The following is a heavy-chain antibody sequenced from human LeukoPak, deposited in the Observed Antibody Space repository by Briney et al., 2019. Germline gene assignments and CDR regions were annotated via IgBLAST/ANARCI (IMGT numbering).Heavy chain of an antibody. J-gene: IGHJ4*02. CDR1: GGSISSGDYY. Sequence: SETLSLTCTVSGGSISSGDYYWSWIRQPPGKGLEWIGYIYYSGSTYYNPSLKSRVTISVDTSKNQFSLKLSSVTAADTAVYYCAREGVWGSQNRHFDYWGQGSLVTVSS. CDR3: AREGVWGSQNRHFDY. V-gene: IGHV4-30-4*01. D-gene: IGHD3-16*01. CDR2: IYYSGST.